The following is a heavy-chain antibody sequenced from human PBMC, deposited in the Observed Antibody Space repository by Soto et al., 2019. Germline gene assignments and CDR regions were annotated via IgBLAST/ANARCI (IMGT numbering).Heavy chain of an antibody. V-gene: IGHV3-74*01. CDR3: ATVATVSYSWRDN. J-gene: IGHJ4*02. CDR1: GFTFSTYW. Sequence: EVQLVESGGGLVQPGGSLRLSCAASGFTFSTYWMHWVRHAPGKGLVWVSSINSDGTTTPYAVSVKGRFTISRDNARNTLYLQMNRLRAEDTAVYYCATVATVSYSWRDNWGQGTLVTVSS. D-gene: IGHD1-26*01. CDR2: INSDGTTT.